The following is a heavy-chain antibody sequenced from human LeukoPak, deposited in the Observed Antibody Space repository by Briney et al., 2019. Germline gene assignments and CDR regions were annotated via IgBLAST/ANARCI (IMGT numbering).Heavy chain of an antibody. CDR2: INHSGST. V-gene: IGHV4-39*07. CDR3: ARARHIVVVPAAKKYYFDY. D-gene: IGHD2-2*01. J-gene: IGHJ4*02. Sequence: SETLSLTCTVSGCSISSSSYYWGRIRQPPGKGLEWIGEINHSGSTNYNPSLKSRVTISVDTSKNQFSLKLSSVTAADTAVYYCARARHIVVVPAAKKYYFDYWGQGTLVTVSS. CDR1: GCSISSSSYY.